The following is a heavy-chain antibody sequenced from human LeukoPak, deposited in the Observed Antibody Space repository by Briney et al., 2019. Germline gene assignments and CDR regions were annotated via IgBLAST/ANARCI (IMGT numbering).Heavy chain of an antibody. J-gene: IGHJ4*02. D-gene: IGHD3-10*01. CDR2: ISSSGGSI. CDR3: VRVSRGSGGYFNY. V-gene: IGHV3-11*04. Sequence: PGGSLRLSCVASGFTLSDYYMSWIHQAPGKGLEWVSFISSSGGSIYYADSVKGRFTISRDNAKNSLYLQMNSLRPEDTAVYYCVRVSRGSGGYFNYWGQGTLVTVSS. CDR1: GFTLSDYY.